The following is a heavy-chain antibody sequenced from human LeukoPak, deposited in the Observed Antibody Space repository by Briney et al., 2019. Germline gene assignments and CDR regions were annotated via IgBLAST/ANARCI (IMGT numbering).Heavy chain of an antibody. Sequence: ASVKVSCKASGGTFSSYAISWVRQAPGQGLEWMGGIIPIFGTANYAQKFQGRVTITADESTSTVYMELSSLRSEDTALYYCARRGDCSGGSCYGTNWFDPWGQGTLVTVSS. V-gene: IGHV1-69*13. CDR1: GGTFSSYA. J-gene: IGHJ5*02. CDR3: ARRGDCSGGSCYGTNWFDP. D-gene: IGHD2-15*01. CDR2: IIPIFGTA.